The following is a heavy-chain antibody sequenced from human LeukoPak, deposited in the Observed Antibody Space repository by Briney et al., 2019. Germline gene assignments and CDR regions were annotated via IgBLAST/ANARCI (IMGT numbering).Heavy chain of an antibody. D-gene: IGHD5-18*01. J-gene: IGHJ4*02. Sequence: GGSLRLSCAASGFTFSSYWVSWVRQAPGKGLEWVANIKQDGSEKYYVDSVKGRFTISRDNAKNSLYLQMNSLRAEDTAVYYCATSGYSYGYDYWGQGTLVTVSS. CDR1: GFTFSSYW. CDR2: IKQDGSEK. CDR3: ATSGYSYGYDY. V-gene: IGHV3-7*01.